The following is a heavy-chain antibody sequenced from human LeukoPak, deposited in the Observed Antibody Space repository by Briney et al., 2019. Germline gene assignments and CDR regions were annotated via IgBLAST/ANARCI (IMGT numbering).Heavy chain of an antibody. J-gene: IGHJ2*01. Sequence: SETLSLTCTVSAYSISSGYYWGWIRQPPGEGRECIGSIYHSGSTYYNPSLKSRVTISVDTSKNQFSLRLSSVTAADTAVYYCARVGYYDSSWYFDLWGRGTLVTVSS. CDR3: ARVGYYDSSWYFDL. CDR1: AYSISSGYY. V-gene: IGHV4-38-2*02. D-gene: IGHD3-22*01. CDR2: IYHSGST.